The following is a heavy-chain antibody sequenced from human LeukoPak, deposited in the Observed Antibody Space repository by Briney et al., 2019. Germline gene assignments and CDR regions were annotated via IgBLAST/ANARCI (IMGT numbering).Heavy chain of an antibody. V-gene: IGHV4-30-4*01. CDR2: IYYSGST. CDR1: GGSISSGDYY. D-gene: IGHD2-2*01. J-gene: IGHJ5*02. Sequence: SETLSLTCTVSGGSISSGDYYWSWIRQPPGKGLEWIGYIYYSGSTYYNPSLKSRVTISVDTSKNQFSLKLSSVTAADTAVYYCARGGPGYCSSTSCYPNWFDPWGQGTLVTVSP. CDR3: ARGGPGYCSSTSCYPNWFDP.